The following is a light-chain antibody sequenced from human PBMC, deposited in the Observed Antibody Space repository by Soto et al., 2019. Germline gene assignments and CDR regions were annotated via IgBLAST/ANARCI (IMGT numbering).Light chain of an antibody. J-gene: IGKJ2*01. CDR3: QQSYNAPMYT. Sequence: QMTQSPSSLSASVGDRVTITCRASRSITTYLNWYQQKPGKAPKLLISAASNLQSGVPSRFSGSGSGTDFTLTISSLQPEDFASYYCQQSYNAPMYTFGQGTKLEI. V-gene: IGKV1-39*01. CDR1: RSITTY. CDR2: AAS.